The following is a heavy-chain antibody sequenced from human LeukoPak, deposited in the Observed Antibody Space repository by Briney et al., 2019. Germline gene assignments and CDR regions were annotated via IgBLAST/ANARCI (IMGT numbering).Heavy chain of an antibody. CDR3: ARAGSMVRGVIIH. CDR1: GFTFSSYW. CDR2: INQDGSEK. Sequence: GGSLRLSCAASGFTFSSYWMSWVRQAPGKGLEGVAHINQDGSEKYYVDSVKGRCTISRDNAKNSLCLQMNSLRAEDTAVYYCARAGSMVRGVIIHWGQGTLVTVSS. J-gene: IGHJ4*02. D-gene: IGHD3-10*01. V-gene: IGHV3-7*04.